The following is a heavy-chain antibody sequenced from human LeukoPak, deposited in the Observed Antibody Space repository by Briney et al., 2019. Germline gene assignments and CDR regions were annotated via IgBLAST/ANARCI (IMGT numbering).Heavy chain of an antibody. D-gene: IGHD3-22*01. J-gene: IGHJ6*03. CDR1: GFTFSSYS. V-gene: IGHV3-21*01. Sequence: GGSLRLSCAASGFTFSSYSMNWVRQAPGKGREWVSSISSSSSYIYYADSVKGRFTIFRDNAKNSLYLQMNSLRAEDTAVYYCARDEAVYYDSRTTWDMDVWGKGTTVTVSS. CDR3: ARDEAVYYDSRTTWDMDV. CDR2: ISSSSSYI.